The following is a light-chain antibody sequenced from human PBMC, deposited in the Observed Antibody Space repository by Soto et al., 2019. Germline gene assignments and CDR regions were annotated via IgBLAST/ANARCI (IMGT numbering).Light chain of an antibody. J-gene: IGKJ5*01. CDR1: QAMRND. CDR3: LQDYNYPIT. Sequence: AIQMTQSPSSLSASVGDRVTITCRASQAMRNDLGWYQQKPGTAPKLLIYGASTLQSGVPSRFSGSGPGKDFTLNISSLQPEDFATYYCLQDYNYPITFGQGTRLEI. CDR2: GAS. V-gene: IGKV1-6*01.